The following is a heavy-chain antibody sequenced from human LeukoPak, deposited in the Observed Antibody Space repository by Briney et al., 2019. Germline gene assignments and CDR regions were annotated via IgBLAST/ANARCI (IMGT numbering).Heavy chain of an antibody. CDR3: ARDTVMMVGSYYYGKDV. CDR1: GYTFTGYY. V-gene: IGHV1-2*02. Sequence: ASVKVSCKASGYTFTGYYMHWVRQAPGQGLEWMGWINPNSGGTNYAQKFQGRVTMTRDTSISTAYMELRSLRSDDTAIYYCARDTVMMVGSYYYGKDVWGQGTTVTVS. D-gene: IGHD2-8*01. CDR2: INPNSGGT. J-gene: IGHJ6*02.